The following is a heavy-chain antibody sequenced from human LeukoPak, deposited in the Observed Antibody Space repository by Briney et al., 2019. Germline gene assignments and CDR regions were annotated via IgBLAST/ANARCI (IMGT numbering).Heavy chain of an antibody. CDR3: ARDEVGATTGDSHFEY. CDR2: IWHDGSNK. Sequence: PGGSLRLSCAASGFSFSSYGMHWVRQAPGKGLEWVALIWHDGSNKYYADSVKGRFTISRDNSKNTLYLQMNSLRADDTAMYYCARDEVGATTGDSHFEYWGQGTLVTVSS. CDR1: GFSFSSYG. V-gene: IGHV3-33*01. J-gene: IGHJ4*02. D-gene: IGHD1-26*01.